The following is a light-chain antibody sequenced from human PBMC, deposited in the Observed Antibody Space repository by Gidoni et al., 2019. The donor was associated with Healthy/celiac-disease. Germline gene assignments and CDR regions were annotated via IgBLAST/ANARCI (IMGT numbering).Light chain of an antibody. Sequence: AIRMTQSPSSFSASTGDRVTITCRASQGISSYLAWYQQKPGKAPKHPIYAASTLQSGVPSRFSGSGSGTDFTLTISCLQSEDFATYSCQQYYSYPLTFGGGTKVEIK. CDR3: QQYYSYPLT. CDR2: AAS. CDR1: QGISSY. J-gene: IGKJ4*01. V-gene: IGKV1-8*01.